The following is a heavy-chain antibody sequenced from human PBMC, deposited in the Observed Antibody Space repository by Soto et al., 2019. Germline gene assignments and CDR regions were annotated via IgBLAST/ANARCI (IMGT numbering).Heavy chain of an antibody. V-gene: IGHV3-23*01. Sequence: EVQVLESGGGLVQPGGSLRLSCAASGFTFSSYAMSWVRQAPGKGLEWVSGISGSGGSTYYADSVKGRFTISRDNSKNALYLQMSSLRAEDTAVYYCAKRAGSSSGLLYYYYYGMDVWGQGTTVTVSS. J-gene: IGHJ6*02. CDR1: GFTFSSYA. CDR2: ISGSGGST. D-gene: IGHD6-19*01. CDR3: AKRAGSSSGLLYYYYYGMDV.